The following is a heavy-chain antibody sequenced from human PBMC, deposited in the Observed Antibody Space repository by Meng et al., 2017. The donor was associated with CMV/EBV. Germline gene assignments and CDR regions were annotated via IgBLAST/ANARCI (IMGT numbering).Heavy chain of an antibody. V-gene: IGHV1-2*06. CDR2: INPNSAGT. J-gene: IGHJ4*02. Sequence: QQQLVPSGSEVQKPGAAVKVSCKASGYSFIGHYIHWVRQAPGQVLEWMGRINPNSAGTNYVEKFQGRVTMTRDTSNNIVYMELTRLTSDDTAVYYRMRSWIDSFTPDFDYWGQGTLVTVSS. D-gene: IGHD2-2*03. CDR3: MRSWIDSFTPDFDY. CDR1: GYSFIGHY.